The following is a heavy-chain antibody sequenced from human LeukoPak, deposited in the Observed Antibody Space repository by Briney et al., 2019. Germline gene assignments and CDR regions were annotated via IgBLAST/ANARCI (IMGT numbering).Heavy chain of an antibody. CDR3: AKLDYYDSH. V-gene: IGHV3-23*01. Sequence: GGSLRLSCAASGXTFSSYAMSWVRQAPGKGLEWVSSITGSGASTYYADSVKGRFTISRDNSKNTPYLQMNSLRAEDTAVYYCAKLDYYDSHWGQGTLVTVSS. J-gene: IGHJ4*02. D-gene: IGHD3-22*01. CDR1: GXTFSSYA. CDR2: ITGSGAST.